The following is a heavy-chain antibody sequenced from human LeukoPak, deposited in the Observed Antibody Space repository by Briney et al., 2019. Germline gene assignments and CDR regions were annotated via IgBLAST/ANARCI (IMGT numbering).Heavy chain of an antibody. J-gene: IGHJ4*02. V-gene: IGHV3-11*04. CDR2: ISVSGSTI. Sequence: PGGSLRLSCAASGFTISDYYMTWVRQAPGKGLEWDSYISVSGSTIYYTDSVKGRFTISRDNAKNSVLLQMNSLRAEDTAVYYCASGFTGYYDYFDHWGQGTLVAVSS. CDR3: ASGFTGYYDYFDH. D-gene: IGHD1-26*01. CDR1: GFTISDYY.